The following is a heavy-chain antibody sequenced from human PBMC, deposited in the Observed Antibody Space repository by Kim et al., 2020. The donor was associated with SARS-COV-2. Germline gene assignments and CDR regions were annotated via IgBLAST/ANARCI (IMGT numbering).Heavy chain of an antibody. V-gene: IGHV4-39*07. CDR3: ARDAYYDILTGNTPPNFDY. J-gene: IGHJ4*02. D-gene: IGHD3-9*01. Sequence: SRVTISVDTSKNQFSLKLSSVTAADTAVYYCARDAYYDILTGNTPPNFDYWGQGTLVTVSS.